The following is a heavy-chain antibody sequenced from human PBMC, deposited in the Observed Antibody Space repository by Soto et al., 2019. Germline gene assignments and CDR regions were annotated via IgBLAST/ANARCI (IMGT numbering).Heavy chain of an antibody. D-gene: IGHD2-21*02. CDR2: IYPGDSDI. Sequence: GESLKISCKGSGYSFTTYWIGWVRQMPGKGLEWMGIIYPGDSDITYSPTFQGQVTISVDKSIITAYLLLSSLKASDTALYYCARRSVTDYYFDYWGQGTLVT. CDR3: ARRSVTDYYFDY. V-gene: IGHV5-51*01. CDR1: GYSFTTYW. J-gene: IGHJ4*02.